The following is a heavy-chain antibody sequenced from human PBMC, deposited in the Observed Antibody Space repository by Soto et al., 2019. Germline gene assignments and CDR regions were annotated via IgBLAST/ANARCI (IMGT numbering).Heavy chain of an antibody. CDR2: IYYSGST. CDR1: GGSISSGGYY. CDR3: ARDPKPTYYDSYYYGMDV. V-gene: IGHV4-31*03. Sequence: SETLSLTCTVSGGSISSGGYYWSWIRQHPGKGLEWIGYIYYSGSTYYNPSLKSRVTISVDTSKNQFSLKLSSVTAADTAVYYCARDPKPTYYDSYYYGMDVWGQGTTVTVSS. J-gene: IGHJ6*02. D-gene: IGHD3-3*01.